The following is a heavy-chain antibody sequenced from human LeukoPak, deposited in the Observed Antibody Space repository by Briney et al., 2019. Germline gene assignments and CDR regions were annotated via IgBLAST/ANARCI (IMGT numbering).Heavy chain of an antibody. J-gene: IGHJ6*03. CDR1: GGSFSGYY. Sequence: PSETLSLTCAVYGGSFSGYYWSWIRQPPGKGLEWIGEINHSGSTNYNPSLKSRVTISVDTSKNQFSLKLSSVTAADTAVYYCARDHDYDYLGGNYRYTHFNHYMDVWGKGTTVTASS. CDR3: ARDHDYDYLGGNYRYTHFNHYMDV. V-gene: IGHV4-34*01. D-gene: IGHD3-16*02. CDR2: INHSGST.